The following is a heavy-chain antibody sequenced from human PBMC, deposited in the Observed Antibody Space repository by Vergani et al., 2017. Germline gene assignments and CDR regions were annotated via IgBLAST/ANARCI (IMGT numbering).Heavy chain of an antibody. D-gene: IGHD6-13*01. CDR3: ARRPRDLASAGDWYFDL. CDR2: IYPGDSDT. J-gene: IGHJ2*01. CDR1: GYSFTSYW. Sequence: EVQLVQSGAEVKKPGESLKISCKGSGYSFTSYWIGWVRQMPGKGLEWMGIIYPGDSDTRYSPSFQGQVTSSADKSISTAYLQWSSLKASDTAMYYCARRPRDLASAGDWYFDLWGRGTLVTVSS. V-gene: IGHV5-51*03.